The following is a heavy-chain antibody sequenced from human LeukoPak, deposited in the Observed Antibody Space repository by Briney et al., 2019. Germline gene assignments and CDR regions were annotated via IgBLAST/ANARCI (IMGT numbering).Heavy chain of an antibody. Sequence: PGGSLRLSCAASGFTVSSNYMGWVRQAPGKGLEWVSVIYSGGGTYYADSVKGRFTISRDNSKNTLDLQMNSLRAEGTAVYYCARSDSSGHSYVDYWGQGTLVTVSS. D-gene: IGHD3-22*01. J-gene: IGHJ4*02. CDR1: GFTVSSNY. CDR2: IYSGGGT. CDR3: ARSDSSGHSYVDY. V-gene: IGHV3-53*01.